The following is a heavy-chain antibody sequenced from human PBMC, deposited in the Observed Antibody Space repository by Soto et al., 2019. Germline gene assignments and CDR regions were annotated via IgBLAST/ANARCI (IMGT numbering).Heavy chain of an antibody. CDR1: GYSISSGYY. J-gene: IGHJ4*02. CDR3: ARVLAGYSGYENFDY. V-gene: IGHV4-38-2*01. Sequence: LETLSLTCAVSGYSISSGYYWGWIRQPPGKGLEWIGSIYHSGSTYYNPSLKSRVTISVDTSKNQFSLKLSSVTAADTAVYYCARVLAGYSGYENFDYWGQGTLVTVSS. CDR2: IYHSGST. D-gene: IGHD5-12*01.